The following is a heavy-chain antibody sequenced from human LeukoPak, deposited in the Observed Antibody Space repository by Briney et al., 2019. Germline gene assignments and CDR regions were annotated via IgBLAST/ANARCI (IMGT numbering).Heavy chain of an antibody. Sequence: SETLSLTCTVSGYSISSGYYWGWIRQPPGKGLEWIGYIYYSGSTNYNPSLKSRVTISVDTSKNQFSLKLSSVTAADTAVYYCARDSSPFAPWGQGPLVTVSS. J-gene: IGHJ5*02. CDR3: ARDSSPFAP. CDR1: GYSISSGYY. V-gene: IGHV4-38-2*02. CDR2: IYYSGST.